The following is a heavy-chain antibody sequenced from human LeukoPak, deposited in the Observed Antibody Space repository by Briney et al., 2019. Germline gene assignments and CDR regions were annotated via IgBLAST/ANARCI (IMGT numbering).Heavy chain of an antibody. J-gene: IGHJ4*02. CDR1: GGSFSDYF. V-gene: IGHV4-34*01. CDR3: ALGRYFDY. CDR2: IHHSGGT. Sequence: KPSETLSLTCAVYGGSFSDYFWSWVRQAPGKGLEWIGAIHHSGGTNYNPSLKSRVTMSVDTSKNQFSLKLSSVTAADTAVYYCALGRYFDYWGQGTLVTVSS.